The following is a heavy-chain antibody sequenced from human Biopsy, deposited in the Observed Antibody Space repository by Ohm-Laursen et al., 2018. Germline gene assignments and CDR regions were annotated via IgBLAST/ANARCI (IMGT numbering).Heavy chain of an antibody. CDR1: GGTFSNYG. J-gene: IGHJ2*01. Sequence: SVKVSCKAPGGTFSNYGVNWVRQAPGQGLEWLGGNIPILGTGNYAQKFQDRVTVAADASTSTATMGLRSLRSDDTAVYYCARGRRHCSGTCSRWYFDLWGRGTLVTVSS. D-gene: IGHD2-2*01. V-gene: IGHV1-69*13. CDR3: ARGRRHCSGTCSRWYFDL. CDR2: NIPILGTG.